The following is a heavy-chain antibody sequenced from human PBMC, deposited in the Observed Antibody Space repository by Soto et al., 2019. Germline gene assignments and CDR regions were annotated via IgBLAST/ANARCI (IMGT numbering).Heavy chain of an antibody. J-gene: IGHJ3*02. CDR1: GYTFTHYA. CDR2: INTDNGYT. V-gene: IGHV1-3*04. Sequence: ASVKVSCKSSGYTFTHYAMHWVRQAPGQGLEWLGWINTDNGYTAFSQKFQGRVSITMDASASTAYVELSSLTSEDTGVYYCARQGDSRILRDTFDIWGQGTLVTVSS. CDR3: ARQGDSRILRDTFDI. D-gene: IGHD2-8*01.